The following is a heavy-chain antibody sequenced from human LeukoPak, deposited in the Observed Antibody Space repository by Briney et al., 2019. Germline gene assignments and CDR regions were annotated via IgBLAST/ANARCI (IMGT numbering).Heavy chain of an antibody. CDR1: GYTFTSYD. CDR2: MNPNSGNT. J-gene: IGHJ4*02. V-gene: IGHV1-8*01. CDR3: ARDYTSGSYRFDY. Sequence: GASAKVSCKASGYTFTSYDVNWVRQATGQGLEWMGWMNPNSGNTGYAQKFQGRVTMTRNTSISTAYMELSSLRSEDTAVYYCARDYTSGSYRFDYWGQGTLVTVSS. D-gene: IGHD3-10*01.